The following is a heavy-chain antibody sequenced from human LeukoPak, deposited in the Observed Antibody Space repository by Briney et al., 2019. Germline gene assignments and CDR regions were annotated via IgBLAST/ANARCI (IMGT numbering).Heavy chain of an antibody. J-gene: IGHJ4*02. Sequence: AETLSLTCAVDGASFSGYYWSWIRQPPGKGLEWLGEINHSGSTNYNPSLKSRVTISVDTSKNQFSLKLSSVTAADTAVYCCAGRERRDGYNYYYNYWGQGTLVTVSS. D-gene: IGHD5-24*01. V-gene: IGHV4-34*01. CDR3: AGRERRDGYNYYYNY. CDR1: GASFSGYY. CDR2: INHSGST.